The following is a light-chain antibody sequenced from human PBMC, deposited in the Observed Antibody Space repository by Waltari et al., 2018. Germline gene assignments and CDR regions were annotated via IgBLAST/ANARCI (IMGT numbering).Light chain of an antibody. Sequence: DIQMTQSPSSLSASVGDRVTITCRASQGISNSLVWYQQKPGKAPKLLLYAASRLESGVPSRCSGSGSGTDYTLTISSLQPEDFATYYCQQYYSAGTFGQGTKVEI. CDR3: QQYYSAGT. V-gene: IGKV1-NL1*01. J-gene: IGKJ1*01. CDR2: AAS. CDR1: QGISNS.